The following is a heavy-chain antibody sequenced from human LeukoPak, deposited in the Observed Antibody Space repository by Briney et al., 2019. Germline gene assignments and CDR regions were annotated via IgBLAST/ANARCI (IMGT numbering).Heavy chain of an antibody. CDR2: INPSGGST. D-gene: IGHD2-2*01. J-gene: IGHJ6*03. CDR3: AICSSTSCYDALGYYYMDV. V-gene: IGHV1-46*01. Sequence: GASVKVSCKASGYTFTSYYMHWVRQAPGQGLEWMGIINPSGGSTSYAQKFQGRVTMTRDMSTSTVYMELSNLRSEDTAVYYCAICSSTSCYDALGYYYMDVWGKGTTVTVSS. CDR1: GYTFTSYY.